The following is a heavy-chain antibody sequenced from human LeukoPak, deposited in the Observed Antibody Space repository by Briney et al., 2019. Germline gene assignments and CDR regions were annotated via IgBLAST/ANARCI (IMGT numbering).Heavy chain of an antibody. J-gene: IGHJ4*02. Sequence: PGGSLRLSCAVSGFTFSTYVMSWVSQAPGKGLEWVSAISGSGGSTYYADSVKGRFTISRDNSKSTLYLHMNSLRADDTALYHCAKEEGHCSGGSCYRRPFDYWGQGTLVTVSS. CDR2: ISGSGGST. V-gene: IGHV3-23*01. D-gene: IGHD2-15*01. CDR3: AKEEGHCSGGSCYRRPFDY. CDR1: GFTFSTYV.